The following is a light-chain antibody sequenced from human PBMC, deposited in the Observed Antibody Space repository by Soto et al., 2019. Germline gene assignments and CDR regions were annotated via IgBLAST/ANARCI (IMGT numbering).Light chain of an antibody. V-gene: IGLV2-14*01. CDR2: EVS. Sequence: SALTQPASVSGSPGQSITISCTGTSSDVGGYPYVSWYQQHPGKAPKLMIYEVSNRPSGVSNRFSGSKSGNTASLTISGLHAEDEADYYCSSYTTNSPFVFGAGTKVTVL. CDR3: SSYTTNSPFV. CDR1: SSDVGGYPY. J-gene: IGLJ1*01.